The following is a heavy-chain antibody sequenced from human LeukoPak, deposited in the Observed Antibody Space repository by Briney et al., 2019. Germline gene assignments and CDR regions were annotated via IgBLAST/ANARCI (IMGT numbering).Heavy chain of an antibody. CDR3: ARDGVGPTAIDY. J-gene: IGHJ4*02. CDR2: INPSGGST. CDR1: GYTFTSYY. Sequence: ASVKVSCKASGYTFTSYYMHWVRQVPGQGLEGMGIINPSGGSTSYAEKFQGRVTMTRDTSTSTVYMELSSLRSEDTAVYYCARDGVGPTAIDYWGQGTLVTVSS. V-gene: IGHV1-46*01. D-gene: IGHD1-14*01.